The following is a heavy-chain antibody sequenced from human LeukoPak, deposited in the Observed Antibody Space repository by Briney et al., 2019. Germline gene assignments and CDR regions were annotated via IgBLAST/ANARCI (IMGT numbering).Heavy chain of an antibody. CDR2: IYYSGST. D-gene: IGHD2-15*01. CDR1: GGSISSFY. V-gene: IGHV4-59*01. J-gene: IGHJ3*02. Sequence: PSETLSLTCTVSGGSISSFYWSWIRQPPGKGLEWIGYIYYSGSTNYNPSLKSRVTISVDTSKNQFSLKLTSVTAADTAVYYCARGYCSGGSCYDAFDIWGQGTMVTVS. CDR3: ARGYCSGGSCYDAFDI.